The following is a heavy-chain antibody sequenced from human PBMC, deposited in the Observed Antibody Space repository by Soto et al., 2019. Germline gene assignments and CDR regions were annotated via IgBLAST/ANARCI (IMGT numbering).Heavy chain of an antibody. V-gene: IGHV4-30-4*01. CDR2: IYYSGST. CDR1: GGSISSGDYY. D-gene: IGHD2-2*01. CDR3: ASDCISTNCYGGQCYGKDV. J-gene: IGHJ6*02. Sequence: SETLSLTCTVSGGSISSGDYYWSWIRQPPGKGLEWIGYIYYSGSTYYNPSLKSRVTISVDTSKNQFSLKLSSVTAADTAVYYCASDCISTNCYGGQCYGKDVWGQRSTVTVSS.